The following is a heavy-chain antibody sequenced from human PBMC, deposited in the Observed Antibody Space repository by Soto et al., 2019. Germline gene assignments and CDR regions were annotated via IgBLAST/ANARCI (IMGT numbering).Heavy chain of an antibody. J-gene: IGHJ4*02. Sequence: SETLSLTCDVYGGSLIGYIWTWIRQTPGKGLQWIGQINHSGSANYNPSLKSRVTISVHTSKSQFSLELCSVTAADTAVYYCARGLISGSHYSGGWYYFDSWGQGTQVT. D-gene: IGHD1-26*01. CDR1: GGSLIGYI. CDR3: ARGLISGSHYSGGWYYFDS. CDR2: INHSGSA. V-gene: IGHV4-34*01.